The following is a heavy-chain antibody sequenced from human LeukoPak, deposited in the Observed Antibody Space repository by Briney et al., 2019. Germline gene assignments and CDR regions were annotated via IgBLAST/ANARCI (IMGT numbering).Heavy chain of an antibody. Sequence: GGSLRLSCAASGFTFNTFNMNWVRQAPGKGLGWVSSITSGGDYIYYADSVKGRFTTSRDNAKNSLSLQLNSLRVEDTAVYYCARGHYDVLAASYKWTPDYWGQGTLVTVSS. CDR1: GFTFNTFN. V-gene: IGHV3-21*01. D-gene: IGHD3-9*01. CDR2: ITSGGDYI. CDR3: ARGHYDVLAASYKWTPDY. J-gene: IGHJ4*02.